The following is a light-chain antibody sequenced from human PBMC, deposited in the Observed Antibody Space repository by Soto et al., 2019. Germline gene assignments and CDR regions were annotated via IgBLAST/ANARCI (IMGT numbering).Light chain of an antibody. Sequence: AIRMTQSPSSFSASTGDRVTITCRASQGISSYLAWYQQKPGKAPKLLIYAASTLQSGVPSRFSGSGSGTDFTLTISCLQSEDFATYYCQQYYSYPQKTFGQGTKVDI. CDR2: AAS. CDR3: QQYYSYPQKT. CDR1: QGISSY. V-gene: IGKV1-8*01. J-gene: IGKJ1*01.